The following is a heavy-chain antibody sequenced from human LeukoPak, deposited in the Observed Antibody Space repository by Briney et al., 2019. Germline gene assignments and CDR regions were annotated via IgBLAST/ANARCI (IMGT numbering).Heavy chain of an antibody. V-gene: IGHV3-23*01. CDR2: IGDNGGDT. Sequence: GGSLRLSCAASGFTFNNYAMSWVRQAPGKGLEWVSAIGDNGGDTKYAVSVKGRFTISRDNSRSALYLQMNTLRVEDTAIYYCGRDWKLDYWGQGTLVTVSS. CDR1: GFTFNNYA. J-gene: IGHJ4*02. CDR3: GRDWKLDY. D-gene: IGHD1-1*01.